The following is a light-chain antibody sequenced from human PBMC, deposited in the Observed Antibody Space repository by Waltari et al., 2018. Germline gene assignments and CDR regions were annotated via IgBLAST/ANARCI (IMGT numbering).Light chain of an antibody. CDR3: QQSDSVPRT. CDR2: AAS. Sequence: DVQMTQSPSSLFASVGDRVTITCRASKRIDNYVNWYQQRQGKAPKLLIFAASRLQSGVPARFSGSGSGTEFTLSISTLQPEDFATYFCQQSDSVPRTFGQGTRVEI. J-gene: IGKJ1*01. CDR1: KRIDNY. V-gene: IGKV1-39*01.